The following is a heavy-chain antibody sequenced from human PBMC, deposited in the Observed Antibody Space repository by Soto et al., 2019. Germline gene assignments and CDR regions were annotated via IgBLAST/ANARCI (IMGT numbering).Heavy chain of an antibody. J-gene: IGHJ4*02. CDR2: IHYNGNT. V-gene: IGHV4-59*01. D-gene: IGHD5-12*01. CDR1: GDSIRAYS. CDR3: AREGNLGRWLQPLDF. Sequence: SEALSLTCTVSGDSIRAYSWSWVRQPPGKGLEWIGSIHYNGNTKYNPSLKSRVTMSLDTSKNQFSLRLISVTAADTAKYFCAREGNLGRWLQPLDFWGQGTLVTVS.